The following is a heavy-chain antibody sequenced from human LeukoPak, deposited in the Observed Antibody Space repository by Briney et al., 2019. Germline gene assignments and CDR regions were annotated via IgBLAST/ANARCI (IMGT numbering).Heavy chain of an antibody. V-gene: IGHV3-21*01. D-gene: IGHD3-22*01. CDR3: ARPYYYDSSGYYGY. CDR2: ISSSSSSYI. CDR1: GFTFSSYS. Sequence: GGSLRLSCAASGFTFSSYSMNWVRQAPGKGLEWVSSISSSSSSYIYYADSVKGRFTISRDSAKNLLYLQMNSLRAEDSAVYYCARPYYYDSSGYYGYWGQGTLVTVSS. J-gene: IGHJ4*02.